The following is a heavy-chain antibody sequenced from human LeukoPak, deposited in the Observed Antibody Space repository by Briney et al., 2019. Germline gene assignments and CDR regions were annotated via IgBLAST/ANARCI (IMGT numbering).Heavy chain of an antibody. CDR3: AREWLPGYFDY. CDR2: ISAYNGNT. V-gene: IGHV1-18*01. Sequence: ASVKVSCKASGGTFSSYGISWVRQAPGQGLEWMGWISAYNGNTNYAQKLQGRVTMTTDTSTSTAYMELRSLRSDDTAVYYCAREWLPGYFDYWGQGTLVTVSS. J-gene: IGHJ4*02. D-gene: IGHD3-22*01. CDR1: GGTFSSYG.